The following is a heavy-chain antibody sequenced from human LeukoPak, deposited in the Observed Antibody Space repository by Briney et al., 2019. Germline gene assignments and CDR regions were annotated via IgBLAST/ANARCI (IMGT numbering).Heavy chain of an antibody. J-gene: IGHJ6*03. Sequence: GGSLRLSCAASGFTFSSYSMNWVRQAPGKGLEWVSSISSSSSYIYYADSVKGRFTISRDNAKNSLYLQMNSLRAEDTAVYYCARSSILEWLPYYYYYMDVWGKGTTVTLYS. CDR2: ISSSSSYI. V-gene: IGHV3-21*01. CDR3: ARSSILEWLPYYYYYMDV. CDR1: GFTFSSYS. D-gene: IGHD3-3*01.